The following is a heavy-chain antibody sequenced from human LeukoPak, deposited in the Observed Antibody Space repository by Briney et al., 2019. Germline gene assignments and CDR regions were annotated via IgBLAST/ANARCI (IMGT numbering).Heavy chain of an antibody. CDR3: ARDLHSSGWFVGVFDY. CDR1: GFTFSSYE. CDR2: INQDGSEK. D-gene: IGHD6-19*01. Sequence: PGGSLRLSCAASGFTFSSYEMNWVRQAPGKGLEWVANINQDGSEKYYVDSVKGRFTVSRDNAKNSLYLQMNSLRAEDTAVYYCARDLHSSGWFVGVFDYWGQGTLVTVSS. V-gene: IGHV3-7*01. J-gene: IGHJ4*02.